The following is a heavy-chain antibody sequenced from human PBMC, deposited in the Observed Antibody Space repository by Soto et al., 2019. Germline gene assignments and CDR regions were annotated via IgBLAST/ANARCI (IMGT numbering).Heavy chain of an antibody. Sequence: QTGGSLRLSCAASGFTFSSYAMHWVRQAPGKGLEWVAVISYDGSNKYYADSVKGRFTISRDNSKNTLYLQMNSLRAEDTAVYYCAGSIVGAEAAPFFDYWGQGTLVTVSS. D-gene: IGHD1-26*01. J-gene: IGHJ4*02. CDR2: ISYDGSNK. CDR1: GFTFSSYA. V-gene: IGHV3-30-3*01. CDR3: AGSIVGAEAAPFFDY.